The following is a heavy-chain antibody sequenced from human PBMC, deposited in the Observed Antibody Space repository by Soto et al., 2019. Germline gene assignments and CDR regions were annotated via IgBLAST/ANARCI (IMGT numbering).Heavy chain of an antibody. D-gene: IGHD6-13*01. CDR3: ARTARWEAAASMDV. CDR1: GYTFTSYD. CDR2: MNPNSGNT. V-gene: IGHV1-8*01. J-gene: IGHJ6*02. Sequence: QVQLVQSGAEVKKPGASVKVSCKASGYTFTSYDINWVRQATGQGLERMGWMNPNSGNTGYAQKFQGRVTMTRNTSISTAYMELSSLRSEDTAVYYCARTARWEAAASMDVWGQGTTVTVSS.